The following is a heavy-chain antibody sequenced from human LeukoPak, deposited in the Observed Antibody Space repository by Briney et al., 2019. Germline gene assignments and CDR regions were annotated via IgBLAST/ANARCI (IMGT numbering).Heavy chain of an antibody. D-gene: IGHD6-13*01. CDR1: GYSFTDYY. CDR2: INPNSGGT. CDR3: ARVLAAAGIGPASYGMDV. J-gene: IGHJ6*02. Sequence: GASVKVSCKTSGYSFTDYYMHWVRQAPGQGLEWMGWINPNSGGTNYAQKFQGRVTMTRDTSISTAYMELSRLRSDDTAVYYCARVLAAAGIGPASYGMDVWGQGTTVTVSS. V-gene: IGHV1-2*02.